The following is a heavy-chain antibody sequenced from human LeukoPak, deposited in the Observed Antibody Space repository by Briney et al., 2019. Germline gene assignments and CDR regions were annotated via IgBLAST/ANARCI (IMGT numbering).Heavy chain of an antibody. D-gene: IGHD4-17*01. CDR1: GFTFSSFA. CDR3: AKDLGRTVTTELDY. Sequence: GGSLRLSCAASGFTFSSFAMSWDRQAPGKGLEWVSGLSGSGVNAYYADSVKGRFTISRDDSQNTLYLQMNSLRAEDTAIYYCAKDLGRTVTTELDYWGQGTLVTVSS. CDR2: LSGSGVNA. V-gene: IGHV3-23*01. J-gene: IGHJ4*02.